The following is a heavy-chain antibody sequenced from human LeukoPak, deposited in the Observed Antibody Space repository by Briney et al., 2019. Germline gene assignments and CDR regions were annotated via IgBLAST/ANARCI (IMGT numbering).Heavy chain of an antibody. J-gene: IGHJ4*02. V-gene: IGHV4-39*07. D-gene: IGHD6-13*01. Sequence: MPSETLSLTCTVSGGSISSSSYYWGWIRRPPGKGLEWIGSIYYSGSTYYNPSLKSRVTISVDTSKNQFSLKLSSVTAADTAVYYCAREPGTAAAEGYFDYWGQGTLVTVSS. CDR2: IYYSGST. CDR1: GGSISSSSYY. CDR3: AREPGTAAAEGYFDY.